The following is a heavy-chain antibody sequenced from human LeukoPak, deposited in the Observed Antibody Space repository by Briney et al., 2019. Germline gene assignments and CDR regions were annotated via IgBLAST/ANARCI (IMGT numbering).Heavy chain of an antibody. CDR3: ARRPPDRDGYNYFDY. J-gene: IGHJ4*02. CDR2: IYYSGST. Sequence: PSETLSLTCTVSGGSISSYYWSWIRQPPGKGLEWIGYIYYSGSTNYNPSLKSRVTISVDTSKNQFSLKLSSVTAADTAVYYCARRPPDRDGYNYFDYWGQGTLVTVSS. CDR1: GGSISSYY. D-gene: IGHD5-24*01. V-gene: IGHV4-59*08.